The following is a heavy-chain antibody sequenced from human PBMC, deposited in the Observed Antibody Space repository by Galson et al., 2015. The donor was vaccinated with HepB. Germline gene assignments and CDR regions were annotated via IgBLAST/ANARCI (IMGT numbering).Heavy chain of an antibody. J-gene: IGHJ4*02. V-gene: IGHV3-30*02. D-gene: IGHD3-10*01. CDR3: ARRESSSGSYSLFDY. CDR2: IRYDGSNK. CDR1: GFTFSSYG. Sequence: SLRLSCAASGFTFSSYGMHWVRQAPGKGLEWVAFIRYDGSNKYYADSVKGRFTISRDNSKNTLYLQMNSLRAEDTAVYYCARRESSSGSYSLFDYWGQGTLVTVSS.